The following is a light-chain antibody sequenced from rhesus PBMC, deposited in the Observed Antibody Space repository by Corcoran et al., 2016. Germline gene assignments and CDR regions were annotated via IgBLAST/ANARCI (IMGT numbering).Light chain of an antibody. CDR3: SSWYSSLSAHV. J-gene: IGLJ6*01. Sequence: QAGLTQPPSVTKGLRQTATLTCTGNSNDVGNQGAAWRHQHQRYPPNLLYYRNNNQPSWISGRFSASRSGNTASLTITVLQPGDEADYYCSSWYSSLSAHVFGSGTKLTVL. CDR1: SNDVGNQG. V-gene: IGLV10-114*01. CDR2: RNN.